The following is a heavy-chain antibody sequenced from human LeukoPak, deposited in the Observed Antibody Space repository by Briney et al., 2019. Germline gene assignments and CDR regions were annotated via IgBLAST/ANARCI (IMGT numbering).Heavy chain of an antibody. D-gene: IGHD5-24*01. CDR2: IYSDGSNK. CDR3: AKNINGYNYLDY. CDR1: GFTFSSYG. Sequence: PGGSLRLSCAASGFTFSSYGMHWVRQAPGKGLERVAFIYSDGSNKYYADSVKGRLTISRDNSKNTLFLQMNSLRAEDTAVYYCAKNINGYNYLDYWGQGTLVTVSA. V-gene: IGHV3-30*02. J-gene: IGHJ4*02.